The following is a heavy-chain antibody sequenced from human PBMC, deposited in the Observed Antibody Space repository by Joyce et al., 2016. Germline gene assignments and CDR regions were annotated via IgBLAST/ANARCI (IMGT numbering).Heavy chain of an antibody. Sequence: QVTLTESGPALVRPTQSLTRTCSLSGFSLNPSGMCVTWVRQHQGKALEWLARIDWDEDKLYSPSLKTRLTISKDTTENQVVITLTNMDPVDTATYYCARSNCLSVPTISPGWYFDLWGRGTLVAVSS. V-gene: IGHV2-70*17. CDR3: ARSNCLSVPTISPGWYFDL. CDR2: IDWDEDK. CDR1: GFSLNPSGMC. J-gene: IGHJ2*01. D-gene: IGHD3-16*02.